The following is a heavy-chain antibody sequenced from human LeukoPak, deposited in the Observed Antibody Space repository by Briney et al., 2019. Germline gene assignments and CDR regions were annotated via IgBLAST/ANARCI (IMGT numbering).Heavy chain of an antibody. CDR3: ARPKLYSSSSGVLDY. D-gene: IGHD6-6*01. J-gene: IGHJ4*02. V-gene: IGHV3-30-3*01. Sequence: GRSLRLSCAASGFTFSSYAMHWVRQAPGKGLEWVAVISYDGSNKYYADSVKGRFTISRDNSKNTLYLQMNSLRAEDTAVYYCARPKLYSSSSGVLDYWGQGTLVTVSS. CDR1: GFTFSSYA. CDR2: ISYDGSNK.